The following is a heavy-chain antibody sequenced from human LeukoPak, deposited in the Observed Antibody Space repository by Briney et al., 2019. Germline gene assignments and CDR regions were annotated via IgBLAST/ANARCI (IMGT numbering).Heavy chain of an antibody. CDR2: IYSGGST. D-gene: IGHD5-18*01. J-gene: IGHJ3*02. CDR1: GFTVSSNY. V-gene: IGHV3-53*01. Sequence: PGGSLRLSCAASGFTVSSNYMSWVRQAPGKGLEWVSVIYSGGSTYYADSVKGRFTISRDNSKNTLYLQMNSLRAEDTAVYYCAKVSYSYGLKKTDAFDIWGQGTMVTVSS. CDR3: AKVSYSYGLKKTDAFDI.